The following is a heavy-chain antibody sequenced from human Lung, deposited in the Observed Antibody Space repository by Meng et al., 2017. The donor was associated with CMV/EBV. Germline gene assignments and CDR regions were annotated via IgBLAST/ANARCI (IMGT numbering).Heavy chain of an antibody. CDR2: VLGTGPT. D-gene: IGHD6-13*01. CDR1: GFTFNNYA. Sequence: GGSLRLFCSVSGFTFNNYAMTWVRPAPGKGLEWVSTVLGTGPTYYADYVKGRFTITRDDSRNTLFLQLNSLRDEDTAVFYCARGDSSTTWLVFNYWGLGTLVTVSS. J-gene: IGHJ4*02. V-gene: IGHV3-23*01. CDR3: ARGDSSTTWLVFNY.